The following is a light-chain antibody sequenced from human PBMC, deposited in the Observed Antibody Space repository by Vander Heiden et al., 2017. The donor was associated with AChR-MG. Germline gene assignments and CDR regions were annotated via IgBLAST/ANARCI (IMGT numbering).Light chain of an antibody. CDR2: GAA. CDR1: QSVSSNY. V-gene: IGKV3-20*01. CDR3: QQYGCCTWT. Sequence: IGLTQSPGTLSLSPGERAPPSWRARQSVSSNYLAGWQQQNAQEPRNLINGAASRAKGSPARVSGSGSGTDVTLTISSLQPEEFAVDYCQQYGCCTWTFGQGTKVEIK. J-gene: IGKJ1*01.